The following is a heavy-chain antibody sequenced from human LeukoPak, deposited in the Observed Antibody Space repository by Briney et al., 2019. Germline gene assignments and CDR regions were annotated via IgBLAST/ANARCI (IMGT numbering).Heavy chain of an antibody. D-gene: IGHD5-12*01. CDR3: ARKNRYGGYVWFDP. CDR1: GRSISSYY. V-gene: IGHV4-59*01. Sequence: SETLSLTCTVSGRSISSYYWSWIRQPPGKGLEWIGYIYYSGSTNYNPSLKSRVTISVDTSKNQFSLKLSSVTAADTAVYYCARKNRYGGYVWFDPWGQGTLVTVSS. CDR2: IYYSGST. J-gene: IGHJ5*02.